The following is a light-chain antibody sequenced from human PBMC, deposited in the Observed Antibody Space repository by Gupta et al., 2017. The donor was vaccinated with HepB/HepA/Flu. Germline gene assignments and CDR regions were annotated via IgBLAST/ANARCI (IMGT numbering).Light chain of an antibody. CDR3: HQYYSYPPT. CDR2: AAS. J-gene: IGKJ3*01. CDR1: QGISSY. V-gene: IGKV1-8*01. Sequence: AIRMTPSPSSFSASTGDRVTITCRASQGISSYLAWYQQKPGKAPKLLIYAASTLQSGVPSRFSGGGSGTDFTLTISCLQSEDFATYYCHQYYSYPPTFGPGTKVDIK.